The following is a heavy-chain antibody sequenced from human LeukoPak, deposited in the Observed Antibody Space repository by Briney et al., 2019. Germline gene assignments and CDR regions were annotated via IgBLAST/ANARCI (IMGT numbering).Heavy chain of an antibody. J-gene: IGHJ6*03. CDR3: AKQHSSGWYGAYYIEV. CDR1: GGSISSYY. CDR2: IYYIGST. D-gene: IGHD6-19*01. V-gene: IGHV4-59*08. Sequence: SETLSLTCTVSGGSISSYYWSWIRQPPGKGLEWIGYIYYIGSTNYNPSLKSRVTISVDTSKNQFSLKLSSVTAADTAVYYCAKQHSSGWYGAYYIEVWGKGTTVTVSS.